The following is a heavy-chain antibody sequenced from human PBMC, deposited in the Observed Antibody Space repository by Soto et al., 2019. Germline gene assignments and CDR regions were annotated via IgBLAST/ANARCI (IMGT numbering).Heavy chain of an antibody. Sequence: PSETLSLTCNVSGGSIRGYYWSWVRQTAGKALEWIGRIHTSGSTNYNPSLKSRVSMSVDTAKNQFSLEVTSVTAADTAVYYCARKGAEGFAIDFWGQGAMVTVSS. J-gene: IGHJ4*02. CDR1: GGSIRGYY. CDR2: IHTSGST. V-gene: IGHV4-4*07. D-gene: IGHD1-26*01. CDR3: ARKGAEGFAIDF.